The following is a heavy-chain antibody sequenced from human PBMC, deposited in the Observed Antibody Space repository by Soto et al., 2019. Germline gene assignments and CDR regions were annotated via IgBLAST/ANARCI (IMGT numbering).Heavy chain of an antibody. CDR3: ARDYDY. CDR2: ISYDGSNK. Sequence: QVQVVESGGGVVQPGRSLRLSCAASGFTFSSYAMHWVRQAPGKVLEWVAVISYDGSNKYYADSVKGRFTISRDNSKNTLYLQMNSLRADDTAVYYCARDYDYWGQGTLVTVSS. V-gene: IGHV3-30-3*01. CDR1: GFTFSSYA. J-gene: IGHJ4*02.